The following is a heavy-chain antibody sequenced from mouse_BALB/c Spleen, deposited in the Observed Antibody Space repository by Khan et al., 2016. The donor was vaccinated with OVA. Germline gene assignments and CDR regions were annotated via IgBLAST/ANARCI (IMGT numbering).Heavy chain of an antibody. CDR1: GYSITSGYA. CDR3: ARGNYYGYYFDY. J-gene: IGHJ2*01. D-gene: IGHD1-1*01. Sequence: EVKLLESGPGLVKPSQSLSLTCTVTGYSITSGYAWNWIRQFPGNKLEWMGYISYSGVTSYTPSLKSRISITRDTSKNQFFLQLNSVTTEDTVTYYCARGNYYGYYFDYWGQGTTLTVSS. V-gene: IGHV3-2*02. CDR2: ISYSGVT.